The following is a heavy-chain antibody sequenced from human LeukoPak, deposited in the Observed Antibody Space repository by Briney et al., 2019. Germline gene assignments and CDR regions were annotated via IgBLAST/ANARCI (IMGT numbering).Heavy chain of an antibody. CDR3: ASQDYGDYGPAEYFQH. J-gene: IGHJ1*01. D-gene: IGHD4-17*01. Sequence: GGSLRLSCAASGFTFSSYEMNWVRQAPGKGLEWVSYISSSGSTIYYADSVKGRFTISRDNAKNSLYLQMTSLRAEDTAVYYCASQDYGDYGPAEYFQHWGQGTLVTVSS. CDR2: ISSSGSTI. V-gene: IGHV3-48*03. CDR1: GFTFSSYE.